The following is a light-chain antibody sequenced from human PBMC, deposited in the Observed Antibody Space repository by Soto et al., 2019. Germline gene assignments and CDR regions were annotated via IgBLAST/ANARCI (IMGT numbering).Light chain of an antibody. V-gene: IGLV2-14*01. CDR2: EVS. Sequence: QSALTQPASVSGSPGQSITISCTGPSSDVGGYNSVSWFQQHPSKAPKLIIYEVSHRPSVVSIRFSGSKSGNTASLTISGLQAEDEADYYCNSYRHSTTLVFGTGTKVTVL. CDR3: NSYRHSTTLV. CDR1: SSDVGGYNS. J-gene: IGLJ1*01.